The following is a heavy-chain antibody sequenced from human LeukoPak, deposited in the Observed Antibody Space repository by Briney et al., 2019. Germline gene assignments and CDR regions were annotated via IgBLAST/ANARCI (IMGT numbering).Heavy chain of an antibody. D-gene: IGHD3-3*01. CDR3: ARQESGYDFWSGYSVY. J-gene: IGHJ4*02. V-gene: IGHV5-51*01. CDR2: IYPGDSDT. Sequence: GESLKISCKGSGYSFTSYWIGWVRQMPGKGLEWMGIIYPGDSDTRYSPSFQGQVTISADKSISTAYLQWSSLKASDTAMYYCARQESGYDFWSGYSVYWGQGTLVTVSS. CDR1: GYSFTSYW.